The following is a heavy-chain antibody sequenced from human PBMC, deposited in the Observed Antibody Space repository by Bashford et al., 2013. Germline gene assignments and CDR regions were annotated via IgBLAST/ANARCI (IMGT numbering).Heavy chain of an antibody. CDR3: ARHGRVAGPSYFDY. J-gene: IGHJ4*02. Sequence: SETLSLTCTVSSGSIAFSSSYYWGWIRQSPGKGLECIGNVYYNGNTNYNPSLKSRVTISVDTSKNQFSLNLDSVTAADTAVYYCARHGRVAGPSYFDYWGQGTLVTVSS. CDR2: VYYNGNT. CDR1: SGSIAFSSSYY. D-gene: IGHD6-19*01. V-gene: IGHV4-61*05.